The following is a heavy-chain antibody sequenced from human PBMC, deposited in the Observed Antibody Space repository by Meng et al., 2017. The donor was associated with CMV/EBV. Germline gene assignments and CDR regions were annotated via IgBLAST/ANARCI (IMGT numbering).Heavy chain of an antibody. Sequence: QGQLVPSGSEVKKPGSSVKVSCKASGGTFRSYAISWVRQAHGQGLEWMGGIIPIFGTANYAQKFQGRVTITADESTSTAYTELSSLRSEDTAVYYCARARGRVVVVAPFDYWGQGTLVTVSS. CDR3: ARARGRVVVVAPFDY. D-gene: IGHD2-15*01. CDR2: IIPIFGTA. CDR1: GGTFRSYA. J-gene: IGHJ4*02. V-gene: IGHV1-69*12.